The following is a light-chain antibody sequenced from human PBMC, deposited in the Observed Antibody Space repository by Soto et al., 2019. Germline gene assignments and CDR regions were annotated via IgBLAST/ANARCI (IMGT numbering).Light chain of an antibody. CDR1: NSDIGSNNP. CDR3: SAYAGSNTLL. J-gene: IGLJ3*02. CDR2: DVN. Sequence: QSVLTQPPSASGSPGQSVTISCTGTNSDIGSNNPVSWYQQHPGKAPKLIIHDVNKRPSGVPDRFSGSKSGTTASLTVSEVQTDDESDYYCSAYAGSNTLLFGGVTKLTVL. V-gene: IGLV2-8*01.